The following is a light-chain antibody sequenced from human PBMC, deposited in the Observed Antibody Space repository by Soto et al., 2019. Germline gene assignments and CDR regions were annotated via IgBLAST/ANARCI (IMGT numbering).Light chain of an antibody. CDR1: SSDVGSYNR. CDR3: SSYTISRDVV. CDR2: EVS. V-gene: IGLV2-18*02. J-gene: IGLJ2*01. Sequence: QSVLTQPPSVSGSPGQSVTISCTGTSSDVGSYNRVSWYQQPPGTAPKLMIYEVSNRPSGVPDRFSGSKSGNTASLTISGLQAEDEADYYCSSYTISRDVVFGGGTKVTVL.